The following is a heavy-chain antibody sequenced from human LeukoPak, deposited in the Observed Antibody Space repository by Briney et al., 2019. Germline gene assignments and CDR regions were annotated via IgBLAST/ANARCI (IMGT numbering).Heavy chain of an antibody. J-gene: IGHJ4*02. CDR3: AIGGDSSTSCYRCFNY. CDR1: GYGFTNYW. Sequence: GESLKISCEGSGYGFTNYWIGWVRQMPGKGLELGGVNYPDDSDTRYSPSFQGQVTISADKSIGTAYLQWSSLKASDTAMYYCAIGGDSSTSCYRCFNYWGQGTLVTVSS. D-gene: IGHD2-2*01. CDR2: NYPDDSDT. V-gene: IGHV5-51*01.